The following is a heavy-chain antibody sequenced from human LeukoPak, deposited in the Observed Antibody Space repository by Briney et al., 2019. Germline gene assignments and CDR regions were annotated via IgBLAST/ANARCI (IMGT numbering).Heavy chain of an antibody. J-gene: IGHJ5*02. V-gene: IGHV3-23*01. Sequence: GSLRLSCAASGFTFSSYAMSWVRQAPGKGLEWVSAISGSGGSTYYADSVKGRFTISRDNSKNTLYLQMNSLRAEDTAVYYCARDIVVVPAAIEGTGVWFDPWGQGTLVTVSS. CDR1: GFTFSSYA. D-gene: IGHD2-2*02. CDR3: ARDIVVVPAAIEGTGVWFDP. CDR2: ISGSGGST.